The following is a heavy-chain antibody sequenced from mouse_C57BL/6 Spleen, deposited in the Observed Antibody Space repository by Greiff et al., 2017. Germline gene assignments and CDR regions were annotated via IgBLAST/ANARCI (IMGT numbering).Heavy chain of an antibody. CDR2: INPGSGGT. V-gene: IGHV1-54*01. D-gene: IGHD1-1*01. CDR1: GYAFTNYL. Sequence: QVQLKESGAELVRPGTSVKVSCKASGYAFTNYLIEWVKQRPGQGLEWIGVINPGSGGTNYNEKFKGKATLTADKSSSTAYMQLSSLTSEDSAVYFCARSDYYGSTWDYWGQGTTLTVSS. J-gene: IGHJ2*01. CDR3: ARSDYYGSTWDY.